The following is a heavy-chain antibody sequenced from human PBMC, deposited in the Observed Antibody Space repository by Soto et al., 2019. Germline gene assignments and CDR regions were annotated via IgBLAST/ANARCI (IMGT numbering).Heavy chain of an antibody. J-gene: IGHJ6*02. CDR3: ARDRAYGTDV. CDR2: IYYSGST. CDR1: GGSISSYY. V-gene: IGHV4-59*01. Sequence: TSETLSLTCTVSGGSISSYYWSWIRQPPGKGLEWIGYIYYSGSTNYNPSLKSRVTISVDTSKNQFSLKLSSVTAADTAVYYCARDRAYGTDVWGQGTTVTVSS.